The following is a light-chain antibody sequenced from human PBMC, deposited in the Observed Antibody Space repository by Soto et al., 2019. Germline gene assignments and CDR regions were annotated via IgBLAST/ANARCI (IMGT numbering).Light chain of an antibody. V-gene: IGLV2-14*01. CDR2: EVT. CDR1: TSDVGGDKF. CDR3: SSYANNHYV. Sequence: QSALTQPASVSGPPGQSITITCTGTTSDVGGDKFVSWYQHHPGKAPKLMIYEVTNRPSGVSDRFSGSKSGNTASLTISGLQAEDEADYYCSSYANNHYVFGTGTNVTVL. J-gene: IGLJ1*01.